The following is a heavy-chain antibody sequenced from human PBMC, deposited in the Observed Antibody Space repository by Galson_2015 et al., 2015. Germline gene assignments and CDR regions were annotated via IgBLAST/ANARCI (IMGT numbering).Heavy chain of an antibody. V-gene: IGHV3-21*01. J-gene: IGHJ4*02. D-gene: IGHD3-10*01. CDR1: GFTFSSYS. Sequence: SLRLSCAASGFTFSSYSMNWVRQAPGKGLEWVSSISSSSSYIYYADSVKGRFTISRDNAKNSLYLQMNSLRAEDTAVYYCAREEITMVRGVIGFWGQGTLVTVSS. CDR3: AREEITMVRGVIGF. CDR2: ISSSSSYI.